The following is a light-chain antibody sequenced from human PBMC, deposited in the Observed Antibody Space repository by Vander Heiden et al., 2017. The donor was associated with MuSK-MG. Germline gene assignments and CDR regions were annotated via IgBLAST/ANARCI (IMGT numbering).Light chain of an antibody. CDR3: QQRTNWPATWT. V-gene: IGKV3-11*01. CDR2: DVS. CDR1: QSVNSN. J-gene: IGKJ1*01. Sequence: EIVLTQSPATLSLSPGERATLSCRASQSVNSNLAWYQQKPGQAPRLLLYDVSNRATGIPARFSGSGSGTDFTLTISNREPEDFAVYYCQQRTNWPATWTFGQGTKVEIK.